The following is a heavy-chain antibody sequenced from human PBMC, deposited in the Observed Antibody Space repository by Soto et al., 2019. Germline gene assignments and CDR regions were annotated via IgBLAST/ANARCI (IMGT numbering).Heavy chain of an antibody. Sequence: QVQLQESGPGLVKPSQTLSLTCTVSGGSISSGGYYWSWIRQHPGKGLEWIGYIYYSGSTYYNPSLQSRVTISVDTSKNQFSLKLSSVTAADTAVYYCARFKNYCSGGSCPWEYWYFDLWGRGTLVTVSS. CDR2: IYYSGST. J-gene: IGHJ2*01. CDR1: GGSISSGGYY. D-gene: IGHD2-15*01. CDR3: ARFKNYCSGGSCPWEYWYFDL. V-gene: IGHV4-31*03.